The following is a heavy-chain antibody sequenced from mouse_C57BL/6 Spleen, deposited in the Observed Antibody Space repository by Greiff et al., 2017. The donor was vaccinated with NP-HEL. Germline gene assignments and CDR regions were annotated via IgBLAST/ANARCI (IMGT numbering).Heavy chain of an antibody. J-gene: IGHJ2*01. Sequence: VQLQQPGAELVRPGSSVKLSCKASGYTFTSYWMHWVKQRPIQGLEWIGNIDPSDSETHYNQKFKDKATLTVDKSSSTAYMQLSSLTSEDSAVYYCASEDYDYDGFDYWGQGTTLTVSS. D-gene: IGHD2-4*01. CDR3: ASEDYDYDGFDY. V-gene: IGHV1-52*01. CDR2: IDPSDSET. CDR1: GYTFTSYW.